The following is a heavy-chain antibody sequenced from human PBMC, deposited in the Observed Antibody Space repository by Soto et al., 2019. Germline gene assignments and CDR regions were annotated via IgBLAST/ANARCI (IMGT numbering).Heavy chain of an antibody. D-gene: IGHD3-3*01. J-gene: IGHJ4*02. Sequence: GGSLRLSCAASGFTFSSYAMSWVRQAPGKGREWVSAISGSGGSTYYADSVKGRFTISRDNSKNTLYLQMNSLRAEDTAVYYCAKCITIFGVVTKGFDYWGQGTLVTVSS. CDR3: AKCITIFGVVTKGFDY. V-gene: IGHV3-23*01. CDR1: GFTFSSYA. CDR2: ISGSGGST.